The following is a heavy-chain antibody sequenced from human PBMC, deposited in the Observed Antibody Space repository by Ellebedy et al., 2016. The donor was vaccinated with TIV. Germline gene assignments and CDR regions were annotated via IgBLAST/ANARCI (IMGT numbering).Heavy chain of an antibody. V-gene: IGHV3-30*03. D-gene: IGHD4-23*01. Sequence: PGGSLRLSCAVSGFTFSRCGFHWVRQAPGEGLAWVAAISPDGKDTFYAASVKCRFTISRDNSMKTVNVEMNSLRPEDTAVYFCATDYIGNSGAYDTWGQGTLVIVSS. CDR2: ISPDGKDT. J-gene: IGHJ3*01. CDR3: ATDYIGNSGAYDT. CDR1: GFTFSRCG.